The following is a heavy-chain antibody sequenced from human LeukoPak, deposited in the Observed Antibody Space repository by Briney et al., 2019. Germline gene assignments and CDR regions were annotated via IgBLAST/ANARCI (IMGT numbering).Heavy chain of an antibody. Sequence: HPGGSLRLSCAASGFTFSSYAMRWVRQAPGKGLEWVAVISYDGSNKYYADSVKGRFTISRDNSKNTLYLQMNSLRAEDTAVYYCARWYSSFYFDYWGQGTLVTVSS. J-gene: IGHJ4*02. D-gene: IGHD6-13*01. CDR1: GFTFSSYA. CDR2: ISYDGSNK. V-gene: IGHV3-30*04. CDR3: ARWYSSFYFDY.